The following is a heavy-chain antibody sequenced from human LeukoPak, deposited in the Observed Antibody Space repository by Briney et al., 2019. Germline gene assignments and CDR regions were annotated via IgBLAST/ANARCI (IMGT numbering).Heavy chain of an antibody. CDR2: IYYSGST. CDR3: ARDITMMDNWFDP. D-gene: IGHD3-22*01. Sequence: SETLSLTCTVSGGSISSYYWSWIRQPPGKGLEWIGYIYYSGSTNYNPSLKSRVTISVDTSKNQFSLKLSSVTAADTAVYYCARDITMMDNWFDPWGQGTLVTVSS. J-gene: IGHJ5*02. V-gene: IGHV4-59*12. CDR1: GGSISSYY.